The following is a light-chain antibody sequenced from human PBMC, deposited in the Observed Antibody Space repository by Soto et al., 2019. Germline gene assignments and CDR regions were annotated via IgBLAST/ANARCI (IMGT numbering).Light chain of an antibody. CDR3: QQYSMAPLT. V-gene: IGKV3-20*01. CDR1: LTISDNY. J-gene: IGKJ1*01. CDR2: GAS. Sequence: EIVLTHSPGTLSLSPRERATVSCRASLTISDNYLAWYQQKAGQAPRLVIFGASSRATGIPDRFSASGSGTDFTLTISRLEPEDFAVYYCQQYSMAPLTFGQGTKVDIK.